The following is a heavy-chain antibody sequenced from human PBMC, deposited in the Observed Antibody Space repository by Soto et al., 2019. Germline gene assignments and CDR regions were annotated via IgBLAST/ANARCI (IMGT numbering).Heavy chain of an antibody. CDR2: IIPMVGIA. V-gene: IGHV1-69*02. D-gene: IGHD6-13*01. J-gene: IGHJ2*01. CDR1: GDTFSSST. Sequence: SVKVSCKASGDTFSSSTINWVRQAPGQGLEWMGRIIPMVGIANYAQKFQGRVTITAEKSTSTAYMELRSLRSEDTAVYYCAATPDSSSWYWHFDLWGRGTLVTVSS. CDR3: AATPDSSSWYWHFDL.